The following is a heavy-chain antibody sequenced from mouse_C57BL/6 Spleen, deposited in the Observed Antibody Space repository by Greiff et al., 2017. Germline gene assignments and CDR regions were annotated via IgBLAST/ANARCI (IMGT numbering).Heavy chain of an antibody. D-gene: IGHD1-1*01. CDR2: IYPGSGST. V-gene: IGHV1-55*01. CDR1: GYTFTSYW. Sequence: QVQLQQPGAELVKPGASVKMSCKASGYTFTSYWITWVKQRPGQGLEWIGDIYPGSGSTNYNDKFKSKATLTVDTSSSTAYMQLSSLTSEDSAVYYCARYYGSSHWYFDVWGTGTTVTVSS. CDR3: ARYYGSSHWYFDV. J-gene: IGHJ1*03.